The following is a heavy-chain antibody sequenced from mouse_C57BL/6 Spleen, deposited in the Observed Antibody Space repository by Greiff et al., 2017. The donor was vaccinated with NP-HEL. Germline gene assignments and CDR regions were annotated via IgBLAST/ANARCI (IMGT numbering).Heavy chain of an antibody. J-gene: IGHJ1*03. Sequence: VQLKQSGPELVKPGASVKISCKASGYSFTDYNMNWVKQSNGKSLEWIGVINPNYGTTSYNQKFKGKATLTVDQSSSTAYMQLDSLTSEDSAVYYCARRVYYGSSSYWYFDVWGTGTTVTVSS. CDR1: GYSFTDYN. D-gene: IGHD1-1*01. V-gene: IGHV1-39*01. CDR2: INPNYGTT. CDR3: ARRVYYGSSSYWYFDV.